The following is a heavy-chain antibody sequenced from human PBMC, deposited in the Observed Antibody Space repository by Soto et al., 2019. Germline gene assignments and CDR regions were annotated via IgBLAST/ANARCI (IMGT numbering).Heavy chain of an antibody. V-gene: IGHV3-30-3*01. CDR1: GFTFSSYT. D-gene: IGHD6-19*01. CDR3: AREEKLGGWYENWFDP. J-gene: IGHJ5*02. Sequence: QVQLVESGGGVVQPGRSLRLSCAASGFTFSSYTMHWVRQAPGKGLEWVAVISYDGSNKYYADSVKGRFTISRDNSKNTLYLQMNSLRAEDTAVYYCAREEKLGGWYENWFDPWGQGTLVTVSS. CDR2: ISYDGSNK.